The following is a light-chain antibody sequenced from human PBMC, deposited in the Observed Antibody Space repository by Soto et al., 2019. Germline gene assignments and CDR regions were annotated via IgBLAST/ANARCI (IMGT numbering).Light chain of an antibody. Sequence: AIQLTQSPSSLSASVGDRVTVTCRASQGIGTYLVWYQQKSGKAPKFLIYDASSLKSGVPSRFSGSGSGTEFSLTIRSLQPDDCATYYCQQYDTYGFTFGQGTKVDIK. J-gene: IGKJ2*01. CDR2: DAS. CDR3: QQYDTYGFT. CDR1: QGIGTY. V-gene: IGKV1-13*02.